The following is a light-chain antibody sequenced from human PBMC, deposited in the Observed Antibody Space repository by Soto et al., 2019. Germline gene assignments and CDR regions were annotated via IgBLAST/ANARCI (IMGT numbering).Light chain of an antibody. CDR1: QSIDNW. CDR2: DAS. V-gene: IGKV1-5*01. Sequence: DIQMTQSPSPLSASIGDRVTITCRASQSIDNWLAWYQQKPGKAPPLLIYDASRVKTGVPSRLTASGSGKQFTLTINNLQADDSATYFCQHYNGYPYTFGPGTKVAIK. J-gene: IGKJ2*01. CDR3: QHYNGYPYT.